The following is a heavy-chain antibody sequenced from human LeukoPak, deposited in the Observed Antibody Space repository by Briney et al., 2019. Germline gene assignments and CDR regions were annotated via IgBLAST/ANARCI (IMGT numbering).Heavy chain of an antibody. D-gene: IGHD5-18*01. Sequence: GGSLRLSCAASGFTFSSHAMHWVRRAPDKGLEWVAVISYDGSNKYYADSVKGRFTISRDNSKNTLYLQMNSLRAEDTAVYYCARNVDTAMADVYYYGMDVWGQGTTVTVSS. J-gene: IGHJ6*02. CDR2: ISYDGSNK. CDR1: GFTFSSHA. CDR3: ARNVDTAMADVYYYGMDV. V-gene: IGHV3-30-3*01.